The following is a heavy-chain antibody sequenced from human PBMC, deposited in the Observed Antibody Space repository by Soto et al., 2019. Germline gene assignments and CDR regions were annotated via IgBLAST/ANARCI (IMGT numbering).Heavy chain of an antibody. CDR3: ARGPRAPPPHDYGMDV. CDR2: IKQDGSEK. Sequence: GGSLRLSCAASGFTFSSYWMSWVRQAPGKGLEWVANIKQDGSEKYYADSVKGRFTISRDNSKNTLYLQMNSLRAEDTAVYYCARGPRAPPPHDYGMDVWGQGTTVTV. V-gene: IGHV3-7*05. J-gene: IGHJ6*02. CDR1: GFTFSSYW.